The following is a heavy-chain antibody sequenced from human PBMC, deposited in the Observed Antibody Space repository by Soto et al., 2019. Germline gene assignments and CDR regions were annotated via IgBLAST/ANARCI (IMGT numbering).Heavy chain of an antibody. J-gene: IGHJ3*02. Sequence: SETLSLTCTVSGGSISSSSYYWGWIRQPPGKGLEWIGSIYYSGSTYYNPSLKSRVTISVDTSKNQFSLKLSSVTAADTAVYYCARQGPVRSDAFDIWGQGTMVTVSS. CDR1: GGSISSSSYY. CDR2: IYYSGST. CDR3: ARQGPVRSDAFDI. V-gene: IGHV4-39*01.